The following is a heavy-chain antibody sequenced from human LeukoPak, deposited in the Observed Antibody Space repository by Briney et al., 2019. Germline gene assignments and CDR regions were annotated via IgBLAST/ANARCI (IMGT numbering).Heavy chain of an antibody. V-gene: IGHV4-39*07. D-gene: IGHD6-13*01. CDR3: ARVGQLAFDY. CDR2: IYYSGNT. Sequence: SETLSLTCTVSGGSISSSSYYWGWIRQPPWKGLEWIGSIYYSGNTYYNPSLNSRVTISVDTSKNRFSLNLSSVTAADTAVYYCARVGQLAFDYWGQGTLVTVSS. CDR1: GGSISSSSYY. J-gene: IGHJ4*02.